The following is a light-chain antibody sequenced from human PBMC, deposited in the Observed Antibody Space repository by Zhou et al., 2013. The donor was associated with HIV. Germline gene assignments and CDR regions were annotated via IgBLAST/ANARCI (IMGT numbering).Light chain of an antibody. V-gene: IGKV1-12*01. CDR3: QQAHSFPYT. Sequence: DIQMTQSPSSVSASVGDRVTITCRASQDIAGWLAWYQQKPGKAPKLLIYNASGLQSGVPSRFSGSGSGTDYTLTISSLQPEDFATYYCQQAHSFPYTFGPGTKVDFK. J-gene: IGKJ3*01. CDR1: QDIAGW. CDR2: NAS.